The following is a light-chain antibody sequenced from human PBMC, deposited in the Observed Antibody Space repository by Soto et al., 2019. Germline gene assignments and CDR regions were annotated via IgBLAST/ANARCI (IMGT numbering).Light chain of an antibody. CDR3: QQHGSSPRT. CDR2: GAS. Sequence: EIVLTQSPGTLSLSPGERATLSCRASQSVSSYLAWYQQKPGQAPRLLIYGASSRATGIPDRFSGSGSGTDFTLIISRLETEDFAVYYCQQHGSSPRTFGPGTKVEIK. J-gene: IGKJ1*01. V-gene: IGKV3-20*01. CDR1: QSVSSY.